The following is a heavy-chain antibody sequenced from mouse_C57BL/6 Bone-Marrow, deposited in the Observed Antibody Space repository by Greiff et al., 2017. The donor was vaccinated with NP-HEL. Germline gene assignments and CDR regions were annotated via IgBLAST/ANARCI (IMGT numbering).Heavy chain of an antibody. J-gene: IGHJ4*01. CDR1: GFTFSDYY. CDR3: ARQLSPYYYAMDY. V-gene: IGHV5-16*01. CDR2: INYDGSST. D-gene: IGHD3-2*02. Sequence: DVKLVESEGGLVQPGSSMKLSCTASGFTFSDYYMAWVRQVPEKGLEWVANINYDGSSTYYLDSLKSRFIISRDNAKNILYLQMSSLKSEDTATYYCARQLSPYYYAMDYWGQGTSVTVSS.